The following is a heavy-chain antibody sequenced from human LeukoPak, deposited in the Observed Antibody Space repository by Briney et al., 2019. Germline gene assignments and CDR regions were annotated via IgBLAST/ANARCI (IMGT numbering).Heavy chain of an antibody. Sequence: ATVKVSCKASGYTFTSYDINWVRQATGQGLEWMGWMNPNSGNTDYAQKFQGRVTMTRNTSISTVYMEMSSLRSEDTAVYYCARDYYDSSFSWSHVPHKLDYWGQGTLVTVSS. CDR1: GYTFTSYD. V-gene: IGHV1-8*01. D-gene: IGHD3-22*01. CDR3: ARDYYDSSFSWSHVPHKLDY. J-gene: IGHJ4*02. CDR2: MNPNSGNT.